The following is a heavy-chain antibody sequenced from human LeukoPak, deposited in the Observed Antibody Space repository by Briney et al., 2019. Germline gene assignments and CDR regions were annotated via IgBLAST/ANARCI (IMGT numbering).Heavy chain of an antibody. CDR3: ARSNCNSCYLGVWYYFDY. Sequence: PGGSLRLSCAASGLIVSSNYMSWVRQAPGKGLEWVSVIYSRGDTYYADSVKGRFTISRDTSETTLYLQMNSLRAEDTAVYYCARSNCNSCYLGVWYYFDYWGQGALVTVSS. J-gene: IGHJ4*02. CDR2: IYSRGDT. D-gene: IGHD1/OR15-1a*01. CDR1: GLIVSSNY. V-gene: IGHV3-66*01.